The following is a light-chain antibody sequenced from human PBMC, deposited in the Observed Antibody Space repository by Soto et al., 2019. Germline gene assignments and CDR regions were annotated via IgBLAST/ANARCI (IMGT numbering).Light chain of an antibody. CDR2: GAS. CDR3: QQYSSWPPWT. CDR1: QSISSY. J-gene: IGKJ1*01. V-gene: IGKV3-15*01. Sequence: MTQSPSTLSAYVGDRVTITCRASQSISSYLAWYQQKPGQAPRLLIYGASARATGIPARFSGSGSGTEFTLTISSLESEDSAVYYCQQYSSWPPWTFGQGTKVDIK.